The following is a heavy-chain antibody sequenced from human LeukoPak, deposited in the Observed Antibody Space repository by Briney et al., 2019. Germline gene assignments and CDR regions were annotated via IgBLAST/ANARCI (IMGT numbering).Heavy chain of an antibody. Sequence: GGSLRLSCAASEFMFSDYWMSWVRQAPGKGPEWVASINKDGSEEYYADSDKGRFTVSRDSAKNSLFLQMNNLRVEDTAIYYCAAYDNWVAGDVWGQGTTVSVSS. CDR1: EFMFSDYW. CDR3: AAYDNWVAGDV. J-gene: IGHJ6*02. D-gene: IGHD1-1*01. V-gene: IGHV3-7*01. CDR2: INKDGSEE.